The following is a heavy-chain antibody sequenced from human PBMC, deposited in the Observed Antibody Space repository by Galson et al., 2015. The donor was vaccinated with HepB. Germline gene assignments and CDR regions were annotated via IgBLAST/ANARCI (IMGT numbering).Heavy chain of an antibody. D-gene: IGHD3-22*01. Sequence: SLRLSCAASGFTFSSFALHWVRQAPGKGLEWVAGISHDGSDKHYADSVKGRFTISRDNSKNTLFLRMNSLRAEDTAVYSCARDLEQYYSDSSPSDYWGQGTLVTVSS. CDR2: ISHDGSDK. J-gene: IGHJ4*02. CDR1: GFTFSSFA. V-gene: IGHV3-30*04. CDR3: ARDLEQYYSDSSPSDY.